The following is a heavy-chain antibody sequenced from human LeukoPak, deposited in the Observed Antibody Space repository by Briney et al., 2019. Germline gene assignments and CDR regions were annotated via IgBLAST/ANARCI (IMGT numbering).Heavy chain of an antibody. J-gene: IGHJ4*02. CDR1: GYTLTTYG. V-gene: IGHV1-18*01. CDR2: INTHNGDT. D-gene: IGHD3-22*01. Sequence: GASVKVSCKASGYTLTTYGVSWVRQAPGQGLEWMGCINTHNGDTKYPQKVQDRVTMTTDTSTNTAYMELRSLRSDDTAVYYCARGGFYYDSSGYVESFDYWGQGTLVTVSS. CDR3: ARGGFYYDSSGYVESFDY.